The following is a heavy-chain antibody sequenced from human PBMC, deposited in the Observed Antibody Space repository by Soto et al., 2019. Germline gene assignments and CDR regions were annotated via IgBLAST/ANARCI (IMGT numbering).Heavy chain of an antibody. CDR3: AREPKLSIAVAGMEYYYYGMDV. D-gene: IGHD6-19*01. J-gene: IGHJ6*02. Sequence: SETLSLTCAVYGGSFSGYYWSWIRQPPGKGLEWIGEINHSGSTNYNPSLKSRVTISVDTSKNQFSLKLSSVTAADTAVYYCAREPKLSIAVAGMEYYYYGMDVWGQGTTVTVSS. CDR1: GGSFSGYY. CDR2: INHSGST. V-gene: IGHV4-34*01.